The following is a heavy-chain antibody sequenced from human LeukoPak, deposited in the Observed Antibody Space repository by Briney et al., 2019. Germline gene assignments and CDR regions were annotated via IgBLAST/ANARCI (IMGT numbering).Heavy chain of an antibody. CDR3: AREAYYDYVWGSYRYRYFDY. CDR1: GFTVRSNY. J-gene: IGHJ4*02. CDR2: IYSGGIT. D-gene: IGHD3-16*02. V-gene: IGHV3-66*01. Sequence: GGSLRLSCAASGFTVRSNYMSWVRQAPGEGLEWVSVIYSGGITYYADSVKGRFSISRDNSKNTLYLQMNSLRAEDTAVYYCAREAYYDYVWGSYRYRYFDYWGQGTLVTVSS.